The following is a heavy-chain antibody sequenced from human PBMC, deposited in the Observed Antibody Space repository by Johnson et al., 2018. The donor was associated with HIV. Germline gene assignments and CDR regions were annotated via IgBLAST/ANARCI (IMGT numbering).Heavy chain of an antibody. CDR2: ISYDGSNK. V-gene: IGHV3-30*04. Sequence: QVQLVESGGGVVQPGRSLRLSCAASGFTFSSYAMHWVRQAPGKGLEWVAVISYDGSNKDYADSVKGRFTISRDNSKNTLYLQMNSLRAEDTAVYYCAKAPSPRGAFDIWGQGTMVTVSS. J-gene: IGHJ3*02. CDR3: AKAPSPRGAFDI. CDR1: GFTFSSYA.